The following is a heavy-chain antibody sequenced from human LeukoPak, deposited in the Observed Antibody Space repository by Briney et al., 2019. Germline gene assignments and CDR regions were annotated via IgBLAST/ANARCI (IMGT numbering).Heavy chain of an antibody. CDR3: ARDRRGDSSGYLYYFDY. V-gene: IGHV3-53*01. J-gene: IGHJ4*02. Sequence: PGGSLRLSCAVSGFTVSSNYMSWVRQAPGKGLEWVSVIYGGGSTNYADSVKGRFTISRDNSKNTLYLQMNSLRAEDTAVYYCARDRRGDSSGYLYYFDYWGQGTLVTVSS. CDR2: IYGGGST. D-gene: IGHD3-22*01. CDR1: GFTVSSNY.